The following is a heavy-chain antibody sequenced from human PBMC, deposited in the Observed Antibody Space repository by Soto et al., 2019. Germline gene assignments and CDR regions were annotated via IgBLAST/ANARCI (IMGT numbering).Heavy chain of an antibody. CDR2: ISGISTYT. Sequence: QVQLVDSGGALVKPGGSLRLSCAASGFTFRDYYLSWIRQAPGKGLESLSYISGISTYTTYADSVRGRFTISRDNAKNALFLKMNNLTADDAALYSGALSRYGDYLDNWGQGTLVTVSS. J-gene: IGHJ4*02. D-gene: IGHD4-17*01. CDR1: GFTFRDYY. V-gene: IGHV3-11*06. CDR3: ALSRYGDYLDN.